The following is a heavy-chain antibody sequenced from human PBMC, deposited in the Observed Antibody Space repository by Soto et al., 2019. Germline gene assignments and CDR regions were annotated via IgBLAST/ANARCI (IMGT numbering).Heavy chain of an antibody. Sequence: EVQLVESGGGLVQPGGSLRLSCAASGFTFSSYSMNWVRQAPGKGLEWVSYISSSSSTIYYADSVKGRFTISRDNAKNSLYLQMNSLRDEDTAVYYCARDSPLAYYYDSSGYLGPHDYWGQGTLVTVSS. J-gene: IGHJ4*02. D-gene: IGHD3-22*01. CDR3: ARDSPLAYYYDSSGYLGPHDY. V-gene: IGHV3-48*02. CDR2: ISSSSSTI. CDR1: GFTFSSYS.